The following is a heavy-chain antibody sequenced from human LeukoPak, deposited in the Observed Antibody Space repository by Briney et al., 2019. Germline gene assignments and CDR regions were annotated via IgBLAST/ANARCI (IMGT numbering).Heavy chain of an antibody. D-gene: IGHD2-15*01. V-gene: IGHV3-9*01. Sequence: GRSLRLSCAASGFTFDDYAMHWVRQAPGKGLEWVSGISWNSGSIGYADSAKGRFTISRDNAKNSLYLQMNSLRAEDTALYYCAKDIGPGWWQLGEDAFDIWGQGTMVTVSS. J-gene: IGHJ3*02. CDR1: GFTFDDYA. CDR3: AKDIGPGWWQLGEDAFDI. CDR2: ISWNSGSI.